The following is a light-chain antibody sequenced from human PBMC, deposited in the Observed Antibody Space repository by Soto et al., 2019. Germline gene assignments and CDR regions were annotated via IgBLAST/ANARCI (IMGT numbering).Light chain of an antibody. CDR3: QQRSNWPPRLT. J-gene: IGKJ4*01. Sequence: EIVLTQSPATLSLSTGERATLSCRPSPSVSSYLAWYQQKPGQAPRLLIYDASNRATGIPARFSGSGSGTDFTLTISSLEPEDFAVYYCQQRSNWPPRLTFGGGTKVDIK. V-gene: IGKV3-11*01. CDR2: DAS. CDR1: PSVSSY.